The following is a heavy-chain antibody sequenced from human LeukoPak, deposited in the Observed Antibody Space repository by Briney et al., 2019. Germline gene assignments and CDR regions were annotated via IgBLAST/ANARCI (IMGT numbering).Heavy chain of an antibody. CDR3: ATARYCSSTSCYSRYYYYYMDV. J-gene: IGHJ6*03. Sequence: ASVKVSCKASGYTFTSYGISWVRQAPGQGLEWMGGIIPIFGTANYAQKFQGRVTMTEDTSTDTAYMELSSLRSEDTAVYYCATARYCSSTSCYSRYYYYYMDVWGKGTTVTVSS. CDR2: IIPIFGTA. D-gene: IGHD2-2*01. CDR1: GYTFTSYG. V-gene: IGHV1-69*06.